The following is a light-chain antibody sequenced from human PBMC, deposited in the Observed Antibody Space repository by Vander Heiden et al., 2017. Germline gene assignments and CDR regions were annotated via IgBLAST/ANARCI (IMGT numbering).Light chain of an antibody. CDR1: SSDIGGYKY. Sequence: QSALTQPASVSGSPGQSLTISSTGTSSDIGGYKYVSWYQQPPGDAPKVIIFDVGNRPSGISNRFSGSKSGNTASLTISGLQAEDEADYYCCSYTTSSTLVFGTGTKVTVL. CDR2: DVG. V-gene: IGLV2-14*03. J-gene: IGLJ1*01. CDR3: CSYTTSSTLV.